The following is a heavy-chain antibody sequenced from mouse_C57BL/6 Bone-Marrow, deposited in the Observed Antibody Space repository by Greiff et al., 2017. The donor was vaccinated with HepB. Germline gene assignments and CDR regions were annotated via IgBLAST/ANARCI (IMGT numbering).Heavy chain of an antibody. Sequence: QVQLQQSGAELARPGASVKLSCKASGYTFTSYGISWVKQSTEQGLEWIGEIYPRSGNTYYNEKFKGKATLTADKSSSTAYMELRSLTSEDSAVYFCARGYYGARFAYWGQGTLVTVSA. CDR3: ARGYYGARFAY. CDR2: IYPRSGNT. J-gene: IGHJ3*01. D-gene: IGHD1-1*01. V-gene: IGHV1-81*01. CDR1: GYTFTSYG.